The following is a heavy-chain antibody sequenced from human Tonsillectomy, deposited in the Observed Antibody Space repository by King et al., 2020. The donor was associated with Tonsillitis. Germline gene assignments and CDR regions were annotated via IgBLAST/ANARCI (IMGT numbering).Heavy chain of an antibody. D-gene: IGHD2-15*01. CDR3: ARLLLGYCSGGSCSDAFDI. CDR2: IYYIGNT. J-gene: IGHJ3*02. V-gene: IGHV4-39*07. Sequence: QLQESGPGLVKPSETLSLTCTVSGGSISSGTYYWGWIRQPPGKGLEWIGSIYYIGNTYYNPSLKSRVTILVDTSKNQFSLKLSSVTAADTAVYYRARLLLGYCSGGSCSDAFDIWGQGTMVTVSS. CDR1: GGSISSGTYY.